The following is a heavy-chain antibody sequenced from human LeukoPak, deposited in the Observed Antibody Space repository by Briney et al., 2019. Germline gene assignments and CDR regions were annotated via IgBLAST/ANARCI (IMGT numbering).Heavy chain of an antibody. J-gene: IGHJ3*01. CDR3: ARHMVYYYDGSGHGFDV. CDR1: GGSIRNYY. D-gene: IGHD3-22*01. CDR2: IYNSGST. Sequence: SETLSLTCTVSGGSIRNYYWSWIRQPPGKGLEWIGYIYNSGSTNYNPSLKSRVTISVDTSKNQFSLKLSSVTAADTAVYYCARHMVYYYDGSGHGFDVWGQGTMVTVSS. V-gene: IGHV4-59*01.